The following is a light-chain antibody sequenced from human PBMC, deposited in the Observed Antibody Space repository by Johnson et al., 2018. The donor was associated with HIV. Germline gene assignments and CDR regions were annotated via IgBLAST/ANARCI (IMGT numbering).Light chain of an antibody. J-gene: IGLJ1*01. CDR1: SSNIGNNY. Sequence: QSVLTQPPSVSAAPGQKVTISCSGSSSNIGNNYVSWYQQLPGTAPKLLIYDNNKRPSGIPDRFSGSKSGTSATLGITGLQTGDEADYYCGTWASSLGAPYVFGTGTMVTVL. V-gene: IGLV1-51*01. CDR3: GTWASSLGAPYV. CDR2: DNN.